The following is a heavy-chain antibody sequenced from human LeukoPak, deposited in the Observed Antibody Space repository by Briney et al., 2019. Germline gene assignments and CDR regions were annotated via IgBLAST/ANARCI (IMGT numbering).Heavy chain of an antibody. CDR2: INHSGST. V-gene: IGHV4-34*01. CDR1: GGSFSGYY. D-gene: IGHD2-21*01. J-gene: IGHJ4*02. Sequence: ASETLSLTCAVYGGSFSGYYWSWVRQPPGKGLEWIGEINHSGSTNYNPSLKSRDTISVDTSKNQFSLKLSSVTAADTAVYYCARGDGDYFPQIKHYYWGQGTLVTVSS. CDR3: ARGDGDYFPQIKHYY.